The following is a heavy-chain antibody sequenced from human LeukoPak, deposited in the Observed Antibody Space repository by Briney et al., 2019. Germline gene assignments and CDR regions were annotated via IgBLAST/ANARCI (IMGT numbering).Heavy chain of an antibody. V-gene: IGHV5-51*01. CDR1: GYSFTSYW. D-gene: IGHD2-8*01. CDR2: IYPGDSDT. CDR3: ARRQCTNDVCYAFDI. Sequence: GESLKISCKGSGYSFTSYWIGWVRQMPGKGLEWMGIIYPGDSDTRYSPSFQGQVAISADKSISTAYLQWSSLKASDTAMYYCARRQCTNDVCYAFDIWGQGTMATVSS. J-gene: IGHJ3*02.